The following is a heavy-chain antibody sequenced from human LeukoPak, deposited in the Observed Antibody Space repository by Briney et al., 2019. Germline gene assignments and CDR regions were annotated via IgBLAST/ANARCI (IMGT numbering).Heavy chain of an antibody. CDR2: INHSGST. CDR3: ARGRIAARPIYYYYGMDV. D-gene: IGHD6-6*01. V-gene: IGHV4-34*01. Sequence: GSLRLSCAASGFTFSSYAMSWVRQPPGKGLEWIGEINHSGSTNYNPSLKSRVTISVDTSKNQFSLKLSSVTAADTAVYYCARGRIAARPIYYYYGMDVWGQGTTVTVSS. CDR1: GFTFSSYA. J-gene: IGHJ6*02.